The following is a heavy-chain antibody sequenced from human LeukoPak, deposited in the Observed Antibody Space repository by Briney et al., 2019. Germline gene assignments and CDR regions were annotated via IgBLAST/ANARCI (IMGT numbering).Heavy chain of an antibody. Sequence: GGSLRLSCAASGFTFSGSAMHWVRQASGKGLGWVGRIRSKANSYATAYAASVEGRFTISRDDSKNTAYLQMNSLKTQDTAVYYCTRHAPPDAGSAYWGQGTLVTVSS. D-gene: IGHD2-15*01. J-gene: IGHJ4*02. V-gene: IGHV3-73*01. CDR3: TRHAPPDAGSAY. CDR2: IRSKANSYAT. CDR1: GFTFSGSA.